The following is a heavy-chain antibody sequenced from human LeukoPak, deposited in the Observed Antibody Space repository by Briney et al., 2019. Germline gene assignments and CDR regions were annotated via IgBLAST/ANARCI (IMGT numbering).Heavy chain of an antibody. D-gene: IGHD4-11*01. CDR1: GFTFSSYA. Sequence: GGSLRLSCAASGFTFSSYAMHWVRQAPGKGLEWVAVISYDGSNKYYADSVKGRFTISRDNSKNTLYLQMNSLRAEDTAVYYCARGNSNYETYCYGMDVWGQGTTVTVSS. V-gene: IGHV3-30*04. J-gene: IGHJ6*02. CDR3: ARGNSNYETYCYGMDV. CDR2: ISYDGSNK.